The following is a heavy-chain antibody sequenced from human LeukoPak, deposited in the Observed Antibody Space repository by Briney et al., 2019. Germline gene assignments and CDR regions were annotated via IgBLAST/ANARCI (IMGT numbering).Heavy chain of an antibody. CDR3: ARRGDGYNYKIDY. V-gene: IGHV3-30-3*01. CDR2: ISYDGSNK. CDR1: GFTFSSYA. D-gene: IGHD5-24*01. J-gene: IGHJ4*02. Sequence: GGSLRLSCAASGFTFSSYAMHWVRQAPGKGLEWVAVISYDGSNKYYADSVKGRFTISRDNSKNTLYLQMNSLRAEDTAVYYCARRGDGYNYKIDYWGQGTLVTVSS.